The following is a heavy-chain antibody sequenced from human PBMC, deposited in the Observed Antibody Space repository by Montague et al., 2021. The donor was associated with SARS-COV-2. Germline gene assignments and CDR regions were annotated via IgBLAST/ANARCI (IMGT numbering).Heavy chain of an antibody. CDR1: GGSISSYH. V-gene: IGHV4-4*07. Sequence: SETLSLTCTVSGGSISSYHWSWIRQPAGKGLEWIGRIYTSGSTNYNPSLKSRVTMSVDTSKNQFSLKLSSVTAADTAVYYCARGLDYYDFWSGYYPAYWYFDLWDRGTLVTVSS. J-gene: IGHJ2*01. D-gene: IGHD3-3*01. CDR3: ARGLDYYDFWSGYYPAYWYFDL. CDR2: IYTSGST.